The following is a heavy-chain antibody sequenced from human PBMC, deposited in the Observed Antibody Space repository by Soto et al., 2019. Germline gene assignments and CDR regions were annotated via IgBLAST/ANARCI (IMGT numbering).Heavy chain of an antibody. CDR2: INAGNGNT. V-gene: IGHV1-3*01. CDR1: GYTFTSYA. J-gene: IGHJ6*02. D-gene: IGHD2-2*01. Sequence: QVQLVQSGAEVKKPGASVKVSCKASGYTFTSYAMHWVRQAPGKRLEWMGGINAGNGNTKYSQKFQGRVTITRDTSASTAYMELSSLRSEDTAVYYCASLARYCSSTSCYADYYYYGMDVWGQGTTVTVSS. CDR3: ASLARYCSSTSCYADYYYYGMDV.